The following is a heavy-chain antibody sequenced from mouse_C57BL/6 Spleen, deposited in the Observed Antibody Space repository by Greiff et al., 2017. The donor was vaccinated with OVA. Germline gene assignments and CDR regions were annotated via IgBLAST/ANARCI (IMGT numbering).Heavy chain of an antibody. CDR2: IDPSDSYT. D-gene: IGHD2-4*01. CDR1: GYTFTSYW. CDR3: ARGGLRRYFDY. J-gene: IGHJ2*01. Sequence: QVQLQQSGAELVKPGASVKLSCKASGYTFTSYWMQWVKQRPGQGLEWIGEIDPSDSYTNYNQKFKGKATLTVDTSSSTAYMQLSSLTSEDSAVYYCARGGLRRYFDYWGQGTTLTVSS. V-gene: IGHV1-50*01.